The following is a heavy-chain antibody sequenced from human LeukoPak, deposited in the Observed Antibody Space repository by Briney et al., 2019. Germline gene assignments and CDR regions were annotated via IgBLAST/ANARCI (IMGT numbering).Heavy chain of an antibody. V-gene: IGHV4-34*01. CDR3: ARTGAGDYDILTGYLPYDAFDI. Sequence: PSETLSLTCAVYGGSFSGYYWSWIRQPPGKGLEWIGEINHSGSTNYNPSLKSRVTISVDTSKNQFSLKLSSVTAADTAVYYCARTGAGDYDILTGYLPYDAFDIWGQGTMVTVSS. D-gene: IGHD3-9*01. CDR2: INHSGST. J-gene: IGHJ3*02. CDR1: GGSFSGYY.